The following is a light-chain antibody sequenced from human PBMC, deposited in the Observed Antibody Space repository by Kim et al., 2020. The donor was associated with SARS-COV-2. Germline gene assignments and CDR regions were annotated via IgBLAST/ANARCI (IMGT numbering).Light chain of an antibody. CDR1: QGVSSN. CDR3: QQYNNWPQT. J-gene: IGKJ2*01. CDR2: GAS. Sequence: SVSPGERATLACRASQGVSSNLAWYQQKPGQAPRLLIYGASTRATGIPARFSGSGSGTEFTLTISSLQSEDFAVYYCQQYNNWPQTFGQGTKLEIK. V-gene: IGKV3-15*01.